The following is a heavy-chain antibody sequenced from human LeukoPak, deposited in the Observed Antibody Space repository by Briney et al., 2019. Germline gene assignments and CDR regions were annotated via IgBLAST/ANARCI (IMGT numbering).Heavy chain of an antibody. V-gene: IGHV3-30-3*01. D-gene: IGHD2/OR15-2a*01. CDR2: MSPDGNKK. CDR3: AGENSPQPTYDAFDV. Sequence: GGSLRLSCAAYGLTFSDYNMHLVRQAPGKGLDWVALMSPDGNKKYYADSVKGRFTISRDNSKNTVDLQLNSLRAEDTAVYYCAGENSPQPTYDAFDVWGQGTMVTVSS. J-gene: IGHJ3*01. CDR1: GLTFSDYN.